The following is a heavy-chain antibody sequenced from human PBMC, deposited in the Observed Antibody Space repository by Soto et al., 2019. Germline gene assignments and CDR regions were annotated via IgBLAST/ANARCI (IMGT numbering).Heavy chain of an antibody. CDR2: VSSTGST. CDR1: GASITQYY. J-gene: IGHJ4*02. CDR3: ASYYDILTGPLDY. Sequence: SETLSLTCTVSGASITQYYWNWIRQSPGKGLEWIVSVSSTGSTVYNPSLTSRVTVSVDTSKNQFSLTLNSVTAADTAVYYCASYYDILTGPLDYWGQGTLVTVSS. D-gene: IGHD3-9*01. V-gene: IGHV4-4*08.